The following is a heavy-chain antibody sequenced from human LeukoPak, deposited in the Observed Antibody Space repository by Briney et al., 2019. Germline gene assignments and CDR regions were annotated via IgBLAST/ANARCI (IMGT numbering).Heavy chain of an antibody. D-gene: IGHD1-26*01. CDR2: MNPNSGNT. Sequence: AASVKVSCKVSGYTLTDFSIHWVRQATGQGLEWMGWMNPNSGNTGYAQKFQGRVTITRDTSTSTAYMELSSLRSEDTAVYYCARRNGYTGNYYGRFDPRGQGTLVTVSS. V-gene: IGHV1-8*01. CDR3: ARRNGYTGNYYGRFDP. CDR1: GYTLTDFS. J-gene: IGHJ5*02.